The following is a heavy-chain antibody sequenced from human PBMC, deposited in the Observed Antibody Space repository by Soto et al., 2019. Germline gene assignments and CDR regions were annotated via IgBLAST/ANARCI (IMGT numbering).Heavy chain of an antibody. CDR2: VYYSGSS. V-gene: IGHV4-31*03. CDR3: ATLSCTSSTCYFPGWFDP. Sequence: SETLSLTCTVSGDSISGGASFWSWIRQPPGKGLEWIANVYYSGSSYYNPSLKSRLTISVDTTKNQFSLQLKSMTAEDTAVYYCATLSCTSSTCYFPGWFDPWGQGTLVTVS. CDR1: GDSISGGASF. J-gene: IGHJ5*02. D-gene: IGHD2-2*01.